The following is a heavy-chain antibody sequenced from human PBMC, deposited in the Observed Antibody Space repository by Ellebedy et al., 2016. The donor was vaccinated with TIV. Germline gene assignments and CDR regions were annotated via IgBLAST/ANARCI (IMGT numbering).Heavy chain of an antibody. CDR2: SDYSGST. J-gene: IGHJ4*02. CDR1: GGSITSEAYY. D-gene: IGHD3-10*01. Sequence: MPSETLSLTCTVSGGSITSEAYYWSWIRQYPGKGLEWIGFSDYSGSTNYNPSLKGRVEISIDKSTNQFSLKLTSVTAADTAVYFCARGGSTVRGVIGYWGQGTLVTVSS. V-gene: IGHV4-31*03. CDR3: ARGGSTVRGVIGY.